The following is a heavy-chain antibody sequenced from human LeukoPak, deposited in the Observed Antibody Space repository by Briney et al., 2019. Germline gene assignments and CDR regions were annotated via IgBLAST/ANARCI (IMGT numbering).Heavy chain of an antibody. J-gene: IGHJ6*02. V-gene: IGHV4-61*02. CDR3: ARDRLDYDFWSGYYYYGMDV. CDR1: GGSISSGSYY. CDR2: IYTSGST. D-gene: IGHD3-3*01. Sequence: SETLSLTCTVSGGSISSGSYYWSWIRQPAGKGLEWIGRIYTSGSTNYNPSLKSRVTISVDTSKNQFSLKLSSVTAADTAVYYCARDRLDYDFWSGYYYYGMDVWGQGTMVTVSS.